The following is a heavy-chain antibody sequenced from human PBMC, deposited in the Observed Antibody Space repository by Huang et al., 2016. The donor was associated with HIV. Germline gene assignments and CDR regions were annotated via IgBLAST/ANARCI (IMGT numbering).Heavy chain of an antibody. J-gene: IGHJ5*02. CDR1: GGSFSGYY. D-gene: IGHD3-16*01. CDR3: AREVMITFGGPFDP. CDR2: INHSGST. V-gene: IGHV4-34*01. Sequence: QVQLQQWGAGLLKPSETLSLTCAVYGGSFSGYYWNWIRQSPGKGLEGIGQINHSGSTNYNPSLKSRVTISVDTSKNQFSLKVNSVTAAYTAVYYCAREVMITFGGPFDPWGHGNLVTVSS.